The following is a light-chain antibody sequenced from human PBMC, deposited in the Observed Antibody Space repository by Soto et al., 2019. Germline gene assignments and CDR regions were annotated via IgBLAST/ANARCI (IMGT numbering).Light chain of an antibody. Sequence: DIQMTQSPSSLSASVGDRVTITCRASQSISSYLNWYQQKPGKAPKLPIYAASSLQSGVPSRFSGSGSGTDFTLTISSMQPDDFATYYCQQSYSTPPFTFGPGTKVDIK. V-gene: IGKV1-39*01. CDR3: QQSYSTPPFT. J-gene: IGKJ3*01. CDR2: AAS. CDR1: QSISSY.